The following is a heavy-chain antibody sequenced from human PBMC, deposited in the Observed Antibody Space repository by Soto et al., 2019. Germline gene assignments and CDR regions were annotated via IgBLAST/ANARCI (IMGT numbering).Heavy chain of an antibody. CDR2: ISGSGGST. V-gene: IGHV3-23*01. D-gene: IGHD3-10*01. CDR1: GFTFISYA. J-gene: IGHJ6*02. CDR3: AKRRGVYYYYYGMDV. Sequence: LSLSCAASGFTFISYAMSWVRQAPGKGLEWVSAISGSGGSTYYADSVKGRFTISRDNSKNTLYLQMNSLRAEDTAVYYCAKRRGVYYYYYGMDVWGQGTTVTVSS.